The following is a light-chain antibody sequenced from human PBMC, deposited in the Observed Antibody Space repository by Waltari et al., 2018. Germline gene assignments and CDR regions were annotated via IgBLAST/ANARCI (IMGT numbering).Light chain of an antibody. CDR2: TDS. CDR3: AAWDAGLNGWV. CDR1: RSNIGSNT. Sequence: QSVLTQPPSASGSPGQRVTISCSGSRSNIGSNTVNWYQQIPGTAPKTLIYTDSRRPSGVPDRFSGSKSGTSCYLAISGLQSEDEADYYCAAWDAGLNGWVFGGRTKLTVL. J-gene: IGLJ3*02. V-gene: IGLV1-44*01.